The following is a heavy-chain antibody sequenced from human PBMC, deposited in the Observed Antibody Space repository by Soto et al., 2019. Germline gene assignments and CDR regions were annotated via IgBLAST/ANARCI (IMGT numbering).Heavy chain of an antibody. V-gene: IGHV1-2*04. CDR1: GYTFTGYY. CDR2: INPNSGGT. CDR3: ARVFGYSYGHFDY. J-gene: IGHJ4*02. Sequence: ASVKVSCKASGYTFTGYYMHWVRQAPGQGLEWMGWINPNSGGTNYAQKFQGWVTMTRDTSISTAYMELSRLRSDDTAVYYCARVFGYSYGHFDYWGQGTLVTSPQ. D-gene: IGHD5-18*01.